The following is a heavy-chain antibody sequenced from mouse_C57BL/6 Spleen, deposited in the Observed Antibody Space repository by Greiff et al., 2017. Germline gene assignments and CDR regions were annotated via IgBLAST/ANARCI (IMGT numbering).Heavy chain of an antibody. CDR3: AAYSNYGGFYYFDY. Sequence: QVQLQQPGAELVKPGASVKLSCKASGYTFTSYWMHWVKQRPGQGLEWIGMIHPNSGSTNYNEKFKSKATLTVDKSSSTAYMQLSSLTSEDSAVYYCAAYSNYGGFYYFDYWGQGTTLTVSS. CDR1: GYTFTSYW. V-gene: IGHV1-64*01. CDR2: IHPNSGST. D-gene: IGHD2-5*01. J-gene: IGHJ2*01.